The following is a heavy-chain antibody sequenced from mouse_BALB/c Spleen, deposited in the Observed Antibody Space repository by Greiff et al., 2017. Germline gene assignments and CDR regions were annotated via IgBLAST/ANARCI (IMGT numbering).Heavy chain of an antibody. D-gene: IGHD2-3*01. CDR2: IYPGNSDT. J-gene: IGHJ2*01. CDR3: TRGYDGYPYFDY. CDR1: GYSFTSYW. Sequence: VQLKQSGTVLARPGASVKMSCKASGYSFTSYWMHWVKQRPGQGLEWIGAIYPGNSDTSYNQKFKGKAKLTAVTSASTAYMELSSLTNEDSAVYYCTRGYDGYPYFDYWGQGTTLTVSS. V-gene: IGHV1-5*01.